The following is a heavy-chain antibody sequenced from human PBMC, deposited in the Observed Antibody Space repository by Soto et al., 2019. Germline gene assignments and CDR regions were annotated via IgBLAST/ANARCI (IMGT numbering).Heavy chain of an antibody. CDR1: GGTFSNYA. D-gene: IGHD6-13*01. CDR3: ARPSYSSSWLPNLDF. CDR2: IVPMFGPA. V-gene: IGHV1-69*01. Sequence: VQLVQSGAEVRKPGSSVKVSCKASGGTFSNYAIHWVRQAPGQGLEWMGGIVPMFGPAKYAQKFRGRVNITADDSTSTAHMELTSLRSEDTAIYYCARPSYSSSWLPNLDFWGQGTLVTVSS. J-gene: IGHJ4*02.